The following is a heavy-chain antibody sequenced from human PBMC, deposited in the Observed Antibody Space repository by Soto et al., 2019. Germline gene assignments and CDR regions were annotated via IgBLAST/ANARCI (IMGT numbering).Heavy chain of an antibody. CDR2: IYSNGDT. V-gene: IGHV4-31*03. D-gene: IGHD6-6*01. Sequence: SETLSLTCPVSSDSMNSGGYYWSLIRQHPGKGLEWIGYIYSNGDTYYNPSLKSRVTISVDTSKNQFSLNLTSVTAADTAVYYCARRGGSSSGYYYYAMDVWGQGTTVTVSS. CDR1: SDSMNSGGYY. CDR3: ARRGGSSSGYYYYAMDV. J-gene: IGHJ6*02.